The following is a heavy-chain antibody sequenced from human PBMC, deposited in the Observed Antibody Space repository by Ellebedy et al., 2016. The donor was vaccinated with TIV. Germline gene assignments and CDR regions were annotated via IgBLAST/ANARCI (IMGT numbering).Heavy chain of an antibody. Sequence: DSVKGRFTISRDNSKNTLYLQMNSLRAEDTAVYYCARDGDENCGGDCYYYYYGMDVWGQGTTVTVSS. CDR3: ARDGDENCGGDCYYYYYGMDV. V-gene: IGHV3-30*01. J-gene: IGHJ6*02. D-gene: IGHD2-21*02.